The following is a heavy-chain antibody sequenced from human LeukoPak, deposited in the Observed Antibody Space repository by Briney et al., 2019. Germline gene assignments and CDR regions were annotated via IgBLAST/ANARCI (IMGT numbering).Heavy chain of an antibody. CDR2: INQDESEK. CDR1: GFTFSSYW. Sequence: GGSLRLSCAASGFTFSSYWMTWVRQAPGKGLEWVANINQDESEKYYVDSVKGRFTISRDNAKNSLYLQMNSLRAEDTAVYYCAKDLVRGVHSYYFDYWGQGTLVTVSS. V-gene: IGHV3-7*03. J-gene: IGHJ4*02. CDR3: AKDLVRGVHSYYFDY. D-gene: IGHD3-10*01.